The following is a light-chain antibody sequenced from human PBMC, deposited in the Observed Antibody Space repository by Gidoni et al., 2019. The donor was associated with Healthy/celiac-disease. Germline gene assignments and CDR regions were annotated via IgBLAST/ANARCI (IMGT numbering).Light chain of an antibody. CDR3: QQYNNWPPWT. Sequence: EIVMTQSPATLSVSPVERVTFPCGASQSVSINLAGYQQKPGQAPRLLIYGASTRANSIPARFSGSGSGTEFTLTISSLQSEDFAVFYCQQYNNWPPWTFGQGTKVEIK. CDR2: GAS. CDR1: QSVSIN. V-gene: IGKV3-15*01. J-gene: IGKJ1*01.